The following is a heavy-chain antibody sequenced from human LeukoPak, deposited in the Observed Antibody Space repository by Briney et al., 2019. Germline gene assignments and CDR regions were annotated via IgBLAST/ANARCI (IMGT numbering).Heavy chain of an antibody. Sequence: RSSETLSLTCTVSGDSISSYYWSWIRQPAGKGLEWIGRIYTSGNTKYNPSLKSRVTMSLDTSKNQFSLKLNSVTAADTAVYYCARGGVPGLVGTKIRRPWFDPWGQGTLVTVSS. V-gene: IGHV4-4*07. CDR3: ARGGVPGLVGTKIRRPWFDP. CDR2: IYTSGNT. CDR1: GDSISSYY. J-gene: IGHJ5*02. D-gene: IGHD1-7*01.